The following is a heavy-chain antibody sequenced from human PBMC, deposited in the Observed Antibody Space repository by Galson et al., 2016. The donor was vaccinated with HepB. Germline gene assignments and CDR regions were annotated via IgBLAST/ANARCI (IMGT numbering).Heavy chain of an antibody. CDR2: IYYSGDT. J-gene: IGHJ4*01. CDR3: AGSSASRNGYFDY. D-gene: IGHD2-8*01. Sequence: SETLSLTCTVSGGSVSNPYCFWGWVRQPPGKGLEWIGLIYYSGDTHYSPSLESRVTMSVDTSKNQFSLKLTSVTVADTSLYFCAGSSASRNGYFDYWGRGALVTVSS. CDR1: GGSVSNPYCF. V-gene: IGHV4-39*01.